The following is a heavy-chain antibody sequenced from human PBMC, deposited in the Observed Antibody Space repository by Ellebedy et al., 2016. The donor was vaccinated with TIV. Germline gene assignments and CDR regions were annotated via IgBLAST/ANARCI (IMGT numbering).Heavy chain of an antibody. CDR1: GFTFSSYA. D-gene: IGHD5-18*01. V-gene: IGHV3-30-3*01. Sequence: GESLKISXAASGFTFSSYAMHWVRQAPGKGLEWVAVISYDGSNKYYADSVKGRFTISRDNSKNTLYLQMNSLSAEDTAVYYCAREGDTAMVPFDYWGQGTLVTVSS. J-gene: IGHJ4*02. CDR2: ISYDGSNK. CDR3: AREGDTAMVPFDY.